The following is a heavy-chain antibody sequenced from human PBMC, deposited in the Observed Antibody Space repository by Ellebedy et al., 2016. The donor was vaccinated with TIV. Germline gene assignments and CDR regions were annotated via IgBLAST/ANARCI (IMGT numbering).Heavy chain of an antibody. Sequence: ASVKVSXXASGGTFSSYAINWVRQATGQGLEWMGWMNPNSGNTGYAQKFQGRVTMTRNTSISTAYMELSSLRSEDTAVYYCASGVGGKWFGELLNYYYYGMDVWGQGTTVTVSS. CDR2: MNPNSGNT. V-gene: IGHV1-8*02. CDR1: GGTFSSYA. CDR3: ASGVGGKWFGELLNYYYYGMDV. D-gene: IGHD3-10*01. J-gene: IGHJ6*02.